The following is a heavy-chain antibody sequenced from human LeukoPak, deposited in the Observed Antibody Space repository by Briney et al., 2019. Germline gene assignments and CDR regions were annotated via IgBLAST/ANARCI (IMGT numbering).Heavy chain of an antibody. J-gene: IGHJ4*02. CDR3: ARYSGSYQFDY. CDR1: GGSFSGYY. CDR2: INHSGST. Sequence: SETLSLTCAVYGGSFSGYYWSWIRQPPGKGLEWIGEINHSGSTNYNPSLKSRVTISVDTSKNQLSLKLSSVTAADTAVYYCARYSGSYQFDYWGQGTLVTVSS. V-gene: IGHV4-34*01. D-gene: IGHD1-26*01.